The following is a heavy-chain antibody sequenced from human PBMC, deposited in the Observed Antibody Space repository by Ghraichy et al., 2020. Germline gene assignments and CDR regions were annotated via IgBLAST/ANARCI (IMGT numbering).Heavy chain of an antibody. CDR2: ISSSSSYI. J-gene: IGHJ4*02. Sequence: GGSLRLSCAASGFTFSSYSMNWVRQAPGTGLEWVSSISSSSSYIYYADSVKGRFTISRDNAKNSLYLQMNSLRAEDTAVYYCARPSSHDYSNLGYWGQGTLVTVSS. D-gene: IGHD4-11*01. CDR1: GFTFSSYS. V-gene: IGHV3-21*01. CDR3: ARPSSHDYSNLGY.